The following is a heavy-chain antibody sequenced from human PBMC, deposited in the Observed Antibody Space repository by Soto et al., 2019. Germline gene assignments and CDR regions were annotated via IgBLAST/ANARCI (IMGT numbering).Heavy chain of an antibody. CDR3: ARGSTVTTPYYYYGMDV. V-gene: IGHV3-48*03. D-gene: IGHD4-17*01. J-gene: IGHJ6*02. CDR1: GFTFSSYE. Sequence: EVQLVESGGGLVQPGGSLRLSCAASGFTFSSYEMNWVRQAPGKGLEWVSYISSSGSTIYYADSVKGRFTISRDNAKNSRYLQMNSLRAEDTAVYYCARGSTVTTPYYYYGMDVWGQGTTVTVSS. CDR2: ISSSGSTI.